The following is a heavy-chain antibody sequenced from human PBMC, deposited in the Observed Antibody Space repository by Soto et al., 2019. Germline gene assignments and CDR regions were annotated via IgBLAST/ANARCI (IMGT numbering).Heavy chain of an antibody. D-gene: IGHD3-10*01. V-gene: IGHV4-34*01. CDR2: INHSGST. CDR3: ATSFPRGGGMDV. CDR1: GGSFSGYY. J-gene: IGHJ6*02. Sequence: SETLSLTCAVYGGSFSGYYWSWIRQPPGKGLEWIGEINHSGSTNYNPSLKSRVTISVDTSKNQFSLKLSSVTAADTAVYYCATSFPRGGGMDVWGQGTTVTVSS.